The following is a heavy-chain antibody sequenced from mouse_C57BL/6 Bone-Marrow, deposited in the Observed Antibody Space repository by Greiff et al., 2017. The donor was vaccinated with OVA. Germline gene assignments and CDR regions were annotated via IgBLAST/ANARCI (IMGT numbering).Heavy chain of an antibody. CDR1: GFSLTSYG. Sequence: VQLQQSGPGLVQPSQSLSITCTVSGFSLTSYGVHWVRQSPGKGLAWLGVIWSGGSTDYNAAFISRLSISKDNSKSQVFFKMNSLQADDTAIYYCARRGYYYGSSYSYWYFDVWGTGTTVTVSS. D-gene: IGHD1-1*01. J-gene: IGHJ1*03. CDR3: ARRGYYYGSSYSYWYFDV. V-gene: IGHV2-2*01. CDR2: IWSGGST.